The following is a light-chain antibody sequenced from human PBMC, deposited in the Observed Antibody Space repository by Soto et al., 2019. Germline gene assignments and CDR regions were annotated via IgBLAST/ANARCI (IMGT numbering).Light chain of an antibody. CDR3: QCYGDSTPAFT. J-gene: IGKJ2*01. Sequence: DIVLTQSPGTLSLSPGERATLSCRARQTLXXXXXXWYRPQAGRAPRLLIYGASNWATGTPHRSSGSGSGTDFTXXXXXXXXXXXAVYYCQCYGDSTPAFTFGQGTKLQIK. CDR1: QTLXXXX. CDR2: GAS. V-gene: IGKV3-20*01.